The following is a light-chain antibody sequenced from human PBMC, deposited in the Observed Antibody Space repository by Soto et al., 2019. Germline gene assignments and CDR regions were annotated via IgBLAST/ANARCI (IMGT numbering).Light chain of an antibody. CDR3: QQYNNWPS. CDR2: KAS. CDR1: QSVSGW. V-gene: IGKV1-5*03. J-gene: IGKJ5*01. Sequence: DRQITQSPSTLSASVGDPVTVTCRASQSVSGWLAWYQQKPGKAPKLLIYKASTLKSGVPSRFSGSGSGTEFTLTISSLQSEDFAVYYCQQYNNWPSFGQGTRLEIK.